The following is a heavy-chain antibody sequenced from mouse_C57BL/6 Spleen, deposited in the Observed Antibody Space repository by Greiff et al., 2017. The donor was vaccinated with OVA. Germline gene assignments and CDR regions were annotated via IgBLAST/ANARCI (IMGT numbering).Heavy chain of an antibody. CDR1: GYTFTSYW. J-gene: IGHJ1*03. Sequence: VQLVESGTELVKPGASVKLSCKASGYTFTSYWMHWVKQRPGQGLEWIGNINPSNGGTNYNETFKSKATLTVDKSSSTAYMQLSSLTSEDSAVYYCAREGVITPVDVWGTGTTVTVSS. D-gene: IGHD1-1*01. CDR3: AREGVITPVDV. CDR2: INPSNGGT. V-gene: IGHV1-53*01.